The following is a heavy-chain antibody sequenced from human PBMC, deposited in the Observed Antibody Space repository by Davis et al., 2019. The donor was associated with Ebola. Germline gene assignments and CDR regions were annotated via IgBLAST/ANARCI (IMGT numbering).Heavy chain of an antibody. CDR3: ARVDGDYGLGY. CDR2: IYSGGST. V-gene: IGHV3-53*01. Sequence: GESLKISCAASGFTVSSNYMSWVRQAPGKGLEWVSVIYSGGSTYYADSVKGRFTISRDNSKNTLYFQMNSLRAEDTAVYYCARVDGDYGLGYWGQGTLVTVSS. J-gene: IGHJ4*02. CDR1: GFTVSSNY. D-gene: IGHD4-17*01.